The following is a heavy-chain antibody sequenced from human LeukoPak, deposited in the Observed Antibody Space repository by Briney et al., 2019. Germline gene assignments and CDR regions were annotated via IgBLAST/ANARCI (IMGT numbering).Heavy chain of an antibody. Sequence: GGSLRLSCAASGFTFSSYGMHWVRQAPGKGLEWVAVIWYDGSNKYYADSVKGRFTISRDNSKNTLCLQMNSLRAEDTAVYYCARGSHYYDSSGYYYFQHWGQGTLVTVSS. J-gene: IGHJ1*01. CDR1: GFTFSSYG. CDR3: ARGSHYYDSSGYYYFQH. CDR2: IWYDGSNK. V-gene: IGHV3-33*01. D-gene: IGHD3-22*01.